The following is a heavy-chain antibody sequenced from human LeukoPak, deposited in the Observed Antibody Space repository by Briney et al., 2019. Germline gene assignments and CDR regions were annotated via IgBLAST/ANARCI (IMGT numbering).Heavy chain of an antibody. J-gene: IGHJ4*02. D-gene: IGHD2-15*01. CDR1: GFTVSSSY. V-gene: IGHV3-66*01. Sequence: QPGGSLRLSCAASGFTVSSSYMSWVRQAPGKGLEWVSVIYSGGRTSYADSVKGRFTISRDNSKNTLYLQMNSLRAEDTAVYYCARDSRRILPSDWGQGTLVTVSS. CDR2: IYSGGRT. CDR3: ARDSRRILPSD.